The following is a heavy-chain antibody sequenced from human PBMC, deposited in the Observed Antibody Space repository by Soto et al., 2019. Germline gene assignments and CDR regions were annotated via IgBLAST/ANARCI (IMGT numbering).Heavy chain of an antibody. D-gene: IGHD6-6*01. Sequence: EVQLVESGGGLVQPGESLRLTCAASGFSFSGYRFSWVRQAPGKGLEWVAYITQDGTGKYYVDSVKGRFTISRDNAKNSLVLQMNSLRAEDTAVYYCARDRSATSSGRGIDHWGQGALVTVSS. CDR3: ARDRSATSSGRGIDH. CDR1: GFSFSGYR. J-gene: IGHJ4*02. CDR2: ITQDGTGK. V-gene: IGHV3-7*01.